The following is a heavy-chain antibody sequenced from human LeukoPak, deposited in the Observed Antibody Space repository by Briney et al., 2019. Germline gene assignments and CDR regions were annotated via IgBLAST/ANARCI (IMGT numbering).Heavy chain of an antibody. D-gene: IGHD6-6*01. CDR3: ARVADSSSQGRFYYYYYYYMDV. J-gene: IGHJ6*03. CDR1: GFTFSSYW. Sequence: PGGSLRLSCAASGFTFSSYWMSWVRQAPGKGLEWVANIKQDGSEKYYVDSVKGRFTISRDNAKNSLYLQMNSLRAEDTAVYYCARVADSSSQGRFYYYYYYYMDVWGKGTTVTVSS. CDR2: IKQDGSEK. V-gene: IGHV3-7*01.